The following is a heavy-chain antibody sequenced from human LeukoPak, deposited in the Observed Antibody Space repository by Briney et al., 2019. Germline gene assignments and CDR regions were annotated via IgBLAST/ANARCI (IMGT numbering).Heavy chain of an antibody. CDR2: ISSSGSTI. Sequence: GGSLRLSCAASGFTFSYYEMNWFRQAPGKGLEWVSYISSSGSTIYYADSVKGRFTISRDNAKNSLYLQMNSLRAEDTAVYYCARDLYYGSGSYDYWGQGTLVTVSS. J-gene: IGHJ4*02. CDR3: ARDLYYGSGSYDY. D-gene: IGHD3-10*01. V-gene: IGHV3-48*03. CDR1: GFTFSYYE.